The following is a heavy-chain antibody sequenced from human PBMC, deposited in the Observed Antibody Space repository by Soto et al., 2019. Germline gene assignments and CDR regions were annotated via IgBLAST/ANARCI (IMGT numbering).Heavy chain of an antibody. CDR1: GFTFSSYG. V-gene: IGHV3-30*18. D-gene: IGHD2-2*01. CDR2: ISYDGSNK. J-gene: IGHJ6*02. CDR3: AKDGRSECSSTSCYGMDV. Sequence: PGGSLRLSCAASGFTFSSYGMHWVRQAPGKGLEWVAVISYDGSNKYYADSVKGRFTISRDNSKNTLYLQMNSLRAEDTAVYYCAKDGRSECSSTSCYGMDVWGQGTTVTVSS.